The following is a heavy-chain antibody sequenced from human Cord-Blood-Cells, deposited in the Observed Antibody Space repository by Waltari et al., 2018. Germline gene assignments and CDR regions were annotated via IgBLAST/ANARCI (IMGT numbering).Heavy chain of an antibody. CDR3: ARVFTIDYHDAFDI. CDR1: GFTFSSSS. V-gene: IGHV3-21*01. D-gene: IGHD3-3*01. Sequence: EVQLVESGGGLVKPGGSLRLSCAASGFTFSSSSMNWIRPPPRKGLEWVSSISSSSSYIYYADSVKGRFTISRDNAKNSLYLQMNSLRAEDTAVYYCARVFTIDYHDAFDIWGQGTMVTVSS. CDR2: ISSSSSYI. J-gene: IGHJ3*02.